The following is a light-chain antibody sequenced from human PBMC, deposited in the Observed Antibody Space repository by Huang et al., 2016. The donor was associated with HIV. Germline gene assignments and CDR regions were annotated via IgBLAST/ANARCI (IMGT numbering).Light chain of an antibody. CDR3: QQYNSYSPST. CDR2: KAS. V-gene: IGKV1-5*03. Sequence: DIQMTQSPSTLSASVGDRVTITCRASQSIRSWLAWYQQKPGKAPKLLIYKASSLESGVPSRFSGSGSGTEFTLTISSLQPDEFATYYCQQYNSYSPSTFGQGTKVEIK. CDR1: QSIRSW. J-gene: IGKJ1*01.